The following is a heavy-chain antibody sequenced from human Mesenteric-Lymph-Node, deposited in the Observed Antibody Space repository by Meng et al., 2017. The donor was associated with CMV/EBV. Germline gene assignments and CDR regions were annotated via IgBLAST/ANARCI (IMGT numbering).Heavy chain of an antibody. D-gene: IGHD3-16*02. J-gene: IGHJ6*02. CDR1: GLNVSTNY. V-gene: IGHV3-74*01. CDR3: ASRSYYGMDV. CDR2: INSDGSST. Sequence: GESLKISCAASGLNVSTNYMSWVRQPPGKGLEWVSGINSDGSSTSYADSVKGRFTIFRDNAKNTLYLQMNSLRAEDTAVYYCASRSYYGMDVWGQGTTVTVSS.